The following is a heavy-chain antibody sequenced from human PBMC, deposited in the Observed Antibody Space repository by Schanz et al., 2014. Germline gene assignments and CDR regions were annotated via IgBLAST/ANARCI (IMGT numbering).Heavy chain of an antibody. Sequence: VQLVQSGAEVKRPGASVKVSCKASGYTFTSDSMHWVRQAPGQGLEWMGRIIPILGIATYAQKFQGRVSITADTSTNTAYMELSSLTSEDTAVHYCARGRGFYDYWGQGTLVTVSS. CDR3: ARGRGFYDY. J-gene: IGHJ4*02. CDR1: GYTFTSDS. D-gene: IGHD3-10*01. V-gene: IGHV1-69*09. CDR2: IIPILGIA.